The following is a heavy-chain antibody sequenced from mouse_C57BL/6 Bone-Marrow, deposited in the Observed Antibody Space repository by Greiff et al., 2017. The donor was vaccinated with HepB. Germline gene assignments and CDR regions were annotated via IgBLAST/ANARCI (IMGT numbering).Heavy chain of an antibody. D-gene: IGHD2-5*01. CDR3: ARDGGYYSNVYWYFDV. CDR2: INPSNGGT. V-gene: IGHV1-53*01. J-gene: IGHJ1*03. Sequence: VQLQQPGTELVKPGASVKLSCKASGYTFTSYWMHWVKQRPGQGLEWIGNINPSNGGTNYNEKFKSKATLTVDKSSRTPYMQLSSLTSEDSAVYYCARDGGYYSNVYWYFDVWGTGTTVTVSS. CDR1: GYTFTSYW.